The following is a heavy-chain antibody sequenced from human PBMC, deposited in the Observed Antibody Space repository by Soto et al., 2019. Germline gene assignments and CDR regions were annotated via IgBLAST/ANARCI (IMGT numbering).Heavy chain of an antibody. D-gene: IGHD3-22*01. CDR1: GFSHSTSGVA. J-gene: IGHJ5*02. Sequence: QITLKESGPTLLKPTQTLTLTCTLSGFSHSTSGVALGWIHQPPGKDLEWLGPIYWNDDKYYSTSLKSRLRLTKDTSKNQVVLTMTNVDPVDTGTYYCARLLSSALYSYDLWGQGTLVTVAS. CDR2: IYWNDDK. CDR3: ARLLSSALYSYDL. V-gene: IGHV2-5*01.